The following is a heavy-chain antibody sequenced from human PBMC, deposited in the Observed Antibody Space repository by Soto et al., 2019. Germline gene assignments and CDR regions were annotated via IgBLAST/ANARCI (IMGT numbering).Heavy chain of an antibody. CDR2: IHYSGST. V-gene: IGHV4-59*01. CDR3: TVGGGWLTDY. J-gene: IGHJ4*02. Sequence: QVQLQESGPGLVKPSETLSLTCSVSGGSLSSGFWGWFRQPPGKGLEWIGFIHYSGSTTYNPSLTRRPTISLDTSNNHFSLRLSSVTAAVTALYYCTVGGGWLTDYWGQGTLVTVSS. CDR1: GGSLSSGF. D-gene: IGHD5-12*01.